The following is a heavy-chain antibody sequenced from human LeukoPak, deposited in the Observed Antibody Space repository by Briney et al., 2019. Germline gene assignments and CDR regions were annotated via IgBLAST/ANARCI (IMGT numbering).Heavy chain of an antibody. CDR1: GFTFSSYW. D-gene: IGHD1-26*01. J-gene: IGHJ5*02. CDR3: AKVGFSGSYDWFDP. CDR2: ISGSGGNT. Sequence: GGSLRLSCAASGFTFSSYWMHWVRQAPGKGLEWVSEISGSGGNTYYADSVKGRFTISRDNSKNTVYLQMNSLRAEDTAVYYCAKVGFSGSYDWFDPWGQGTLVTVSS. V-gene: IGHV3-23*01.